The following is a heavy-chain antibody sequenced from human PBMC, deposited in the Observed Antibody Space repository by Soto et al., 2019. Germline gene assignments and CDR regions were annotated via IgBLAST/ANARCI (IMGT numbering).Heavy chain of an antibody. CDR1: GFTFGTYT. Sequence: PGGSLRLSCAASGFTFGTYTMNWVRQAPGKGLEWVSALGGGGDTHYAESVKGRFTISRDYSKNILLLQMNSLRDEDSAIYYCTKDRHPDGIWTFDSWGQGTLVPVSS. CDR2: LGGGGDT. D-gene: IGHD3-9*01. J-gene: IGHJ4*02. CDR3: TKDRHPDGIWTFDS. V-gene: IGHV3-23*01.